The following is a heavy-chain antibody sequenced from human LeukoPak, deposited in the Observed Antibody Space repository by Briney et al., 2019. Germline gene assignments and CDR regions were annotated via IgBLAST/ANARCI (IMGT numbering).Heavy chain of an antibody. J-gene: IGHJ6*02. CDR3: ARIRDGYNSYFFYGMDV. CDR1: GYTFTSYY. D-gene: IGHD5-24*01. CDR2: INPSGGST. V-gene: IGHV1-46*01. Sequence: ASVKVSCKASGYTFTSYYMHWVRQAPGQGFEWMGIINPSGGSTSYAQKFQGRVTVTRDTSTSTAYMELSSLRSEDTAVYYCARIRDGYNSYFFYGMDVWGQGTTVTVSS.